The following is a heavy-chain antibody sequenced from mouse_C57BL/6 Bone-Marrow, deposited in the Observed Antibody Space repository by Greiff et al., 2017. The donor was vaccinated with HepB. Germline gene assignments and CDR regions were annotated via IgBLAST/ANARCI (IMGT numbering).Heavy chain of an antibody. CDR3: ARFDYGSSWYFDV. CDR2: ISYSGST. CDR1: GYSITSDY. Sequence: VQLKQSGPGLAKPSQTLSLTCSVTGYSITSDYWNWIRKFPGNKLEYMGYISYSGSTYYNPSLKSRISITRDTSKNQYYLQLNSVTTEDTATYYCARFDYGSSWYFDVWGTGTTVTVSS. J-gene: IGHJ1*03. V-gene: IGHV3-8*01. D-gene: IGHD1-1*01.